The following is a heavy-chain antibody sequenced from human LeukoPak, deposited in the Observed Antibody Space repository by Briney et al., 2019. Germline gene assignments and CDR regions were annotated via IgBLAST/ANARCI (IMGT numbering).Heavy chain of an antibody. CDR3: ARDRLSWNEHDAFDI. CDR2: IYYSGST. V-gene: IGHV4-31*03. D-gene: IGHD1-1*01. CDR1: GGSISRGGYY. J-gene: IGHJ3*02. Sequence: SQTLSLTCTVSGGSISRGGYYWRWIRQHPGKGLEWIGYIYYSGSTYYNPSLKSRVTISVDTYKNQFSLKLGSVTAADTAVYYCARDRLSWNEHDAFDIWGQGTMVTVSS.